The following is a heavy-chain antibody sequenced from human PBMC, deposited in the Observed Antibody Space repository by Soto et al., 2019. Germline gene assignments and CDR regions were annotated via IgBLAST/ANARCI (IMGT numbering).Heavy chain of an antibody. V-gene: IGHV1-69*02. CDR3: ASFVLSVDTAGTHYYIYV. J-gene: IGHJ6*03. CDR2: IIPILGIA. CDR1: GGTFSSYT. D-gene: IGHD5-18*01. Sequence: SVKVSCKASGGTFSSYTISWVRQAPGQGLEWMGRIIPILGIANYAQKFQGRVTITADKSTSTAYMELSSLRSEDTAVYYCASFVLSVDTAGTHYYIYVWGKGTTVPVSS.